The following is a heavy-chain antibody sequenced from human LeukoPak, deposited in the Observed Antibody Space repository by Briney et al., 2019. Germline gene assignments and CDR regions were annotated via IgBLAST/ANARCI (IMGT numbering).Heavy chain of an antibody. CDR3: ASLMIVVVITTD. CDR2: IYYSGST. Sequence: SETLSVTCTVSGGSISSSSYYWGWIRQPPGKGLEWVGSIYYSGSTYYNPPLKRRVTISVDTSKHQFSLKLSSVTAADTAVYYCASLMIVVVITTDWGQGTLVTVSS. V-gene: IGHV4-39*01. J-gene: IGHJ4*02. D-gene: IGHD3-22*01. CDR1: GGSISSSSYY.